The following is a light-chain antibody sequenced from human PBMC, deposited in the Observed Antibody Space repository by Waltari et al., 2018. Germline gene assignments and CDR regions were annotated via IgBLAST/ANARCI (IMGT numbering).Light chain of an antibody. CDR3: QKYGTLPAT. CDR1: QSVSRT. V-gene: IGKV3-20*01. Sequence: EIVLTQSPGTLSLSPGERATLSCRASQSVSRTLAWYQQKPGQAPRLLIYDASIRATGIPDRFSGSGSGTGFSLIISRLEPEDFAVYYCQKYGTLPATFGQGTKVEIK. CDR2: DAS. J-gene: IGKJ1*01.